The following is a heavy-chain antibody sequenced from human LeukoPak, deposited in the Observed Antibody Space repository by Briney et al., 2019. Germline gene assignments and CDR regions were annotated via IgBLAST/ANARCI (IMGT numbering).Heavy chain of an antibody. D-gene: IGHD1-26*01. V-gene: IGHV3-30*04. CDR2: ISYDGSNK. J-gene: IGHJ4*02. Sequence: GGSLRLSCAASGFTFSSNAMHWVRQAPGKGLEWVAVISYDGSNKYYADSVKGRFTISRDNSKNTLYLQMNSLRAEDTAVYYCAASGSSGWGQGTRVTVPS. CDR1: GFTFSSNA. CDR3: AASGSSG.